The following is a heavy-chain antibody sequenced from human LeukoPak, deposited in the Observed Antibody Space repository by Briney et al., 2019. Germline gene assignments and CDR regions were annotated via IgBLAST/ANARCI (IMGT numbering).Heavy chain of an antibody. CDR2: FDPEDGET. Sequence: ASVKVSCKVSGYTLTELSMHWVRQAPGKGLEWMGGFDPEDGETIYAQKFQGRVTMTEDTSTDTAYMELSSLRSEDTAVYYCARESGGRGLHGIRPFDYWGQGTLVTVSS. D-gene: IGHD3-16*01. CDR1: GYTLTELS. CDR3: ARESGGRGLHGIRPFDY. V-gene: IGHV1-24*01. J-gene: IGHJ4*02.